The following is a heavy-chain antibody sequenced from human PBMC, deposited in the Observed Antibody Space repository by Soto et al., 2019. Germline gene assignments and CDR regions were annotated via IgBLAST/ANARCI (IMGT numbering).Heavy chain of an antibody. D-gene: IGHD3-22*01. CDR2: IRSKAYGGTT. CDR3: TRVKGGYYDSSGYYYPARY. V-gene: IGHV3-49*05. Sequence: NPGGSLRLSCTASGFTFGDYAMSWFRQAPGKGLEWVGFIRSKAYGGTTEYAASVKGRFTISRDDSKSIAYLQMNSLKTEDTAVYYCTRVKGGYYDSSGYYYPARYWGQGTLVTVSS. J-gene: IGHJ4*02. CDR1: GFTFGDYA.